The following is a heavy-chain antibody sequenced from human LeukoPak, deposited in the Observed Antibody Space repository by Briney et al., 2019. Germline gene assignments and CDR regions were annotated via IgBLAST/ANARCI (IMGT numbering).Heavy chain of an antibody. CDR1: GFTFSSYE. J-gene: IGHJ6*03. D-gene: IGHD6-13*01. V-gene: IGHV3-48*03. CDR3: ARQTRNDRIAAAVGYYYMDV. Sequence: GGSLRLSCAASGFTFSSYEMNWVRQAPGKGLEWVSYISSSGSTIYYADSVKGRFTISRDNAKNSLYLQMNSLRAEDTAVYYCARQTRNDRIAAAVGYYYMDVWGKGTTVTISS. CDR2: ISSSGSTI.